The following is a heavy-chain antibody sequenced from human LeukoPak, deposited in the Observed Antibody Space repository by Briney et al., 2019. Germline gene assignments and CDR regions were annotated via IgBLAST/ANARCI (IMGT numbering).Heavy chain of an antibody. CDR1: GGSFSGYY. V-gene: IGHV4-34*01. CDR3: ARQLELQGFDY. CDR2: INHSGST. Sequence: PSETLSLTCAVYGGSFSGYYWSWIRQPPGKGLEWIGEINHSGSTNYNPSLKSRVTISVDTSKNQFSLKLSSVTAADTAVYYCARQLELQGFDYWGQGTLVTVSS. D-gene: IGHD1-7*01. J-gene: IGHJ4*02.